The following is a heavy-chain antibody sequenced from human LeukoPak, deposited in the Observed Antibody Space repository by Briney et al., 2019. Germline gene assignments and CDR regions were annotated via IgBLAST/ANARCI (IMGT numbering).Heavy chain of an antibody. CDR2: ISYDGSNK. J-gene: IGHJ3*02. Sequence: GRSLRLSCAASGFTFSSYGMHWVRQAPGKGLEWVAVISYDGSNKYYADSVKGRFTISRDNSKNTLYLQMNSLRAEDTAVYYCARLSGPLYCTNGVCYRRGAFDIWGQGTMVTVSS. CDR3: ARLSGPLYCTNGVCYRRGAFDI. CDR1: GFTFSSYG. V-gene: IGHV3-30*03. D-gene: IGHD2-8*01.